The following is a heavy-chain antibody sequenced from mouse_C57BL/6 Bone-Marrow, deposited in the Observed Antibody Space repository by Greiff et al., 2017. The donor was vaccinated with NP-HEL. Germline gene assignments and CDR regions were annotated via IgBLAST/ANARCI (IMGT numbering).Heavy chain of an antibody. CDR1: GYTFTSYW. D-gene: IGHD1-1*01. Sequence: QVQLQQPGAELVKPGASVKLSCKASGYTFTSYWMQWVKQRPGQGLEWIGEIDPSDSYTNYNQKFKGKATLTVDTSSSTAYMQLSSLTSEDSAVYYCAVVATGNYFDYWGKGTTLTVSS. V-gene: IGHV1-50*01. CDR3: AVVATGNYFDY. J-gene: IGHJ2*01. CDR2: IDPSDSYT.